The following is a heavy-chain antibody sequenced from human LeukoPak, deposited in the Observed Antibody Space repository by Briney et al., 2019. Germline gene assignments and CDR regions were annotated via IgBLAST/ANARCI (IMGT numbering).Heavy chain of an antibody. V-gene: IGHV4-30-4*08. Sequence: PPETLSLTCTVSGGSISSGDYYWSWIRQPPGKGLEWIGYIYYSGSTYYNPSLKSRVTISVDTSKNQFPLKLSSVTAADTAVYYCARDYGGNPDSSYFDYWGQGTLVTVSS. CDR3: ARDYGGNPDSSYFDY. CDR2: IYYSGST. D-gene: IGHD4-23*01. CDR1: GGSISSGDYY. J-gene: IGHJ4*02.